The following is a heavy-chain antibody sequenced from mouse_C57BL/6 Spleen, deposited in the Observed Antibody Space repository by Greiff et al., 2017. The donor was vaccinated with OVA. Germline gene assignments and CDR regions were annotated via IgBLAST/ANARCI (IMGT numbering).Heavy chain of an antibody. CDR1: GYAFSSSW. CDR3: ARRGGLRDFDY. V-gene: IGHV1-82*01. CDR2: IYPGDGDT. Sequence: QVQLQQSGPELVKPGASVKISCKASGYAFSSSWMNWVKQRPGKGLEWIGRIYPGDGDTNYNGKFKGKATLTADKSSSTADMQLSSLTSEDSAVYFCARRGGLRDFDYWGQGTTLTVSS. J-gene: IGHJ2*01. D-gene: IGHD2-2*01.